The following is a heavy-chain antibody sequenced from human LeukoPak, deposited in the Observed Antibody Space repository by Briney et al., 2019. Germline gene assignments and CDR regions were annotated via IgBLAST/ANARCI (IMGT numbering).Heavy chain of an antibody. D-gene: IGHD3-22*01. CDR3: ARGVGTEYYYDSSDYYLGFDY. V-gene: IGHV1-69*05. CDR1: GGTFSSYA. J-gene: IGHJ4*02. Sequence: SVKVSCKASGGTFSSYAISWVRQAPGQGLEWMGGIIPIFGTANYAQKFQGRVTITTDESTSTAYMELSSLRSEDTAVYYCARGVGTEYYYDSSDYYLGFDYWGQGTLVTVSS. CDR2: IIPIFGTA.